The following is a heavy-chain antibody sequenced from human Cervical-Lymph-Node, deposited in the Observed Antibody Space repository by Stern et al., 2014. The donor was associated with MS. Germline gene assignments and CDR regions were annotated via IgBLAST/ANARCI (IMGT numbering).Heavy chain of an antibody. CDR1: GGTFSRDA. V-gene: IGHV1-69*01. D-gene: IGHD6-13*01. CDR3: ASGTRSSWYFDF. CDR2: IIPIFETA. J-gene: IGHJ4*02. Sequence: VQLVESGAEVKKPGSSMKVSCKASGGTFSRDAIGWVRQAPGQGLEWMGGIIPIFETANYAQKFQGRVTITADQSTKTAYLELSSLTSGDTAMYFCASGTRSSWYFDFWGQGTLVTVST.